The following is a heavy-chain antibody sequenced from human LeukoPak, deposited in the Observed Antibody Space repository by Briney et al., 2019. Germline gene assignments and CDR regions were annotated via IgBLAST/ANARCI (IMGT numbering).Heavy chain of an antibody. D-gene: IGHD3-10*01. V-gene: IGHV3-23*01. J-gene: IGHJ5*02. CDR1: GLTFSSYA. CDR2: ISGSSGST. CDR3: TTDAGSLLWFGELSVRFDP. Sequence: PGGSLRLSCAASGLTFSSYAMSWVRQAPGRGLEWVSAISGSSGSTYYADSVKGRFTISRDNSKNTLYLQMNSLRAEDTAVYYCTTDAGSLLWFGELSVRFDPWGQGTLVTVSS.